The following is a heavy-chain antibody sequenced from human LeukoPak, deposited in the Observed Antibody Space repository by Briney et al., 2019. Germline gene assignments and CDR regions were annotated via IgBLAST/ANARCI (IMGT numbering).Heavy chain of an antibody. D-gene: IGHD7-27*01. CDR3: ARWPVSGDDAFDM. CDR1: GYTFTGYY. J-gene: IGHJ3*02. Sequence: ASVKVSCKASGYTFTGYYMHRVRQAPGQGLEWMGWINPNSGGTTYSPKFQGSSSMITNTNISKAFKELSNLRTDDTTAYYCARWPVSGDDAFDMWGQGTMVTVSS. V-gene: IGHV1-2*02. CDR2: INPNSGGT.